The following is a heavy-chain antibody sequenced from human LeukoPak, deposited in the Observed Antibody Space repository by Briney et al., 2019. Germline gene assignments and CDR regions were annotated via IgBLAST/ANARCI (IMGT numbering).Heavy chain of an antibody. CDR2: IYYSGST. Sequence: PSETLSLTCTVPGGSISSYYWSWIRQPPGKGLEWIGYIYYSGSTNYNPSLKSRVTISVDTSKNQFSLKLSSVTAADTAVYYCARVYGDYDYWYFDLWGRGTLVTVSS. D-gene: IGHD4-17*01. J-gene: IGHJ2*01. CDR1: GGSISSYY. CDR3: ARVYGDYDYWYFDL. V-gene: IGHV4-59*08.